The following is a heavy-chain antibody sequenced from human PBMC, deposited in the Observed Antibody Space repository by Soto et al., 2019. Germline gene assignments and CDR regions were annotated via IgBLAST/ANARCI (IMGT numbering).Heavy chain of an antibody. J-gene: IGHJ6*02. CDR3: ATASGSTYGGPYYYYGLDV. CDR1: GGSISSGGYS. Sequence: SETLSLTCAVSGGSISSGGYSWSWIRQPPGKGLEWIGYIYHSGSTYYNPSLKSRVTISVDRSKNQFSLKVSSVTAADTAVYYCATASGSTYGGPYYYYGLDVWGQGTTVTVSS. CDR2: IYHSGST. D-gene: IGHD2-15*01. V-gene: IGHV4-30-2*01.